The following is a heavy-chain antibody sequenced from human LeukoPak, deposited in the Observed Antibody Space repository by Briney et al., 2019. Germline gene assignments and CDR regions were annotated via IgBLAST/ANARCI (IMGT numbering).Heavy chain of an antibody. CDR3: ARDLGSSLSPGY. Sequence: SETLSLTXTVSGGSISSGSYYWSWIRQPAGEGLEWIGRIYTSGSANYNPSLKSRVTISVDTSKNQFSLKLSSVTAADTAVYYCARDLGSSLSPGYWGQGTLVTVSS. CDR2: IYTSGSA. CDR1: GGSISSGSYY. D-gene: IGHD6-6*01. V-gene: IGHV4-61*02. J-gene: IGHJ4*02.